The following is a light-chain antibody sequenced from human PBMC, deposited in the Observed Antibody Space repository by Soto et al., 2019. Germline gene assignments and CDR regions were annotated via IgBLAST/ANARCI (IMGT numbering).Light chain of an antibody. CDR3: QQSYSSTRT. V-gene: IGKV1-39*01. CDR2: VAP. J-gene: IGKJ1*01. Sequence: DIQMTQSPSSLSASVGDSVTITCRASQNIDTYLNWYLVTRGKAPKIXLSVAPGFQGEVPSYVSGSGSWTDCTRTISSLQPEDFATDDCQQSYSSTRTFGQGTKVDIK. CDR1: QNIDTY.